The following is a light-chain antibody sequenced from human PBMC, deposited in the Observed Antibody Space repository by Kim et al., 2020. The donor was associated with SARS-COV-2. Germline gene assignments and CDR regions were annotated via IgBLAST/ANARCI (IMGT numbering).Light chain of an antibody. CDR1: QGIINY. Sequence: ASVGDRVTSTWRASQGIINYLAWFQQKPGMAPKSLIYAASSLQSGVPSKFSGSGSGTDFALTIYNLQPEDFATYYCQQYNSYPFTFGGGTKVDIK. CDR2: AAS. CDR3: QQYNSYPFT. V-gene: IGKV1-16*02. J-gene: IGKJ4*01.